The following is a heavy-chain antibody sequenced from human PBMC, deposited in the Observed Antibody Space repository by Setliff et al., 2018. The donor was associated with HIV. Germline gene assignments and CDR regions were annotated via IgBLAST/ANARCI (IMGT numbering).Heavy chain of an antibody. CDR3: ARDRRDYYDSSGYYLGASTCFDI. CDR1: GGSISSSSYY. CDR2: IYYSGST. Sequence: PSETLSLTCTVSGGSISSSSYYWGWIRQPPGKGLEWIGSIYYSGSTYYNPSLKSRVTISVDTSKNQFSLKLSSVTAADTAVYYCARDRRDYYDSSGYYLGASTCFDIWGQGTMVTVSS. J-gene: IGHJ3*02. D-gene: IGHD3-22*01. V-gene: IGHV4-39*07.